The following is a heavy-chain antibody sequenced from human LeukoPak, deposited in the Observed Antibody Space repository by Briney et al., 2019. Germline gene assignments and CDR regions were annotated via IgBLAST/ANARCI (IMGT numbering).Heavy chain of an antibody. V-gene: IGHV4-39*01. CDR2: IYYSGST. CDR1: GGSISSSSYS. CDR3: AGYCSSTSCYVYYYGMDV. Sequence: SETLSLTCTVSGGSISSSSYSWGWIRQPPGKGLEWIGSIYYSGSTYYNPSLKSRVTISVDTSKNQFSLKLSSVTAADTAVYYCAGYCSSTSCYVYYYGMDVWGQGTTVTVSS. J-gene: IGHJ6*02. D-gene: IGHD2-2*01.